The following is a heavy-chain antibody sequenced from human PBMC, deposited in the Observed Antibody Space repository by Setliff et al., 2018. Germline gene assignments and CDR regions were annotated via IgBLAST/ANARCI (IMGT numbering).Heavy chain of an antibody. J-gene: IGHJ4*02. V-gene: IGHV3-7*03. D-gene: IGHD3-3*01. CDR3: ARRHIGVIIGYYFDY. CDR2: IKEDGSEK. CDR1: GFTFNNYW. Sequence: GGSLRLSCEAFGFTFNNYWMSWVRQAPGKGLEWVANIKEDGSEKYYVDSVKGRFTISRDNAKNSLYLQMNSLRAEDTAVYYCARRHIGVIIGYYFDYWGQGTLVTVSS.